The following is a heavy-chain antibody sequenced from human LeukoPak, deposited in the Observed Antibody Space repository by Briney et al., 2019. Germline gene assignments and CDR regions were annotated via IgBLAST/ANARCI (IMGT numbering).Heavy chain of an antibody. CDR1: GDSISSYY. V-gene: IGHV4-59*08. D-gene: IGHD2-8*01. CDR3: ACLSSNGRRAFDI. J-gene: IGHJ3*02. Sequence: TSETLSLTCTVSGDSISSYYWTWIRQPPGKGLGWVGYIYYSGNTNHNPSLTSRVTMSVDTSKSQFSLKLSSVTAADTAVYYCACLSSNGRRAFDIWGQGTMVTVSS. CDR2: IYYSGNT.